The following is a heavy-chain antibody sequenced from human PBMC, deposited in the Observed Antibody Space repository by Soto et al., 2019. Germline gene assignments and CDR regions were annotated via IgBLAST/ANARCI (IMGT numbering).Heavy chain of an antibody. D-gene: IGHD6-6*01. CDR1: GGSISSYY. Sequence: PSETLSLTCTVPGGSISSYYWSWIRQPPGKGLEWIGYIYYSGSTNYNPSLKSRVTISVDTSKNQFSLKLSSVTAADTAVYYCARSIAARRFDYWGQGTLVTVSS. CDR2: IYYSGST. V-gene: IGHV4-59*01. CDR3: ARSIAARRFDY. J-gene: IGHJ4*02.